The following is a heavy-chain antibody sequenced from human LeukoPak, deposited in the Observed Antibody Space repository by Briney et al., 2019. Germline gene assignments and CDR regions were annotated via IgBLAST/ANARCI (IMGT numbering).Heavy chain of an antibody. Sequence: SGTLSLTCTVSGGSISSGGYYWSWIRQHPGKGLERIGYIYYSGSTYYNPSLKSRVTISVDTSKNQFSLKLSSVTAADTAVYYCARDSSLGWFDPWGQGTLATVSS. J-gene: IGHJ5*02. D-gene: IGHD6-6*01. CDR3: ARDSSLGWFDP. V-gene: IGHV4-31*03. CDR2: IYYSGST. CDR1: GGSISSGGYY.